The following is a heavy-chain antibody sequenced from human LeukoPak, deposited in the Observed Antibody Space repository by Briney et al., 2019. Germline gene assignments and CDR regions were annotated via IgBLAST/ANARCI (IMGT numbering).Heavy chain of an antibody. CDR1: GYAFTSYD. CDR3: ARVDGIAAAGY. D-gene: IGHD6-13*01. V-gene: IGHV1-2*02. J-gene: IGHJ4*02. Sequence: GASVKVSCKASGYAFTSYDFNWVRQAPGQGLEWMGWINPNSGGTNYAQKFQGRVTMTRDTSISTAYMELSRLRSDDTAVYYCARVDGIAAAGYWGQGTLVTVSS. CDR2: INPNSGGT.